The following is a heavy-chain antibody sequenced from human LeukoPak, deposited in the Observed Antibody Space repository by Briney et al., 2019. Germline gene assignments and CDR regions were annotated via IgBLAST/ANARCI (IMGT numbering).Heavy chain of an antibody. J-gene: IGHJ4*02. CDR3: ANKGKGITFGGVED. D-gene: IGHD3-16*01. CDR1: GFTFSSYA. CDR2: ISGSGGST. V-gene: IGHV3-23*01. Sequence: QTGGSLRLSCAASGFTFSSYAMSWVRQAPGKGLEWVSAISGSGGSTYYADSVKGRFTISRDNSKNTLYLQMNSLRAEDTAVYYCANKGKGITFGGVEDWGQGTLVTVSS.